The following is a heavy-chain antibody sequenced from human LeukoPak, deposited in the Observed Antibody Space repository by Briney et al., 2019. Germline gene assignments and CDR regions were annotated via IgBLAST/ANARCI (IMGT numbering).Heavy chain of an antibody. Sequence: SVKVSCKASGGTFSSYAISWVRQAPGRGLEWMGGIIPIFGTANYAQKFQGRVTITADESTSTAYMELSSLRSEDTAVYYCARDEGPRYSSSWYVYFQHWGQGTLVTVSS. J-gene: IGHJ1*01. CDR2: IIPIFGTA. CDR3: ARDEGPRYSSSWYVYFQH. V-gene: IGHV1-69*01. CDR1: GGTFSSYA. D-gene: IGHD6-13*01.